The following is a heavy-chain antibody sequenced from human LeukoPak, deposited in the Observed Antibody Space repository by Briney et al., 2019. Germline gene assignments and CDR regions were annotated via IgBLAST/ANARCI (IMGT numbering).Heavy chain of an antibody. Sequence: KSGGSLRLSCAASGFTFSSYSMNWVRQAPGKGLEWVSSISSSSSYIYYADSVKGRFTISRDNAKNSLYLQMNSLRAEDTAVYYCARARITMVRGVGFFDYWGQGTLVTVSS. CDR2: ISSSSSYI. CDR1: GFTFSSYS. CDR3: ARARITMVRGVGFFDY. V-gene: IGHV3-21*01. J-gene: IGHJ4*02. D-gene: IGHD3-10*01.